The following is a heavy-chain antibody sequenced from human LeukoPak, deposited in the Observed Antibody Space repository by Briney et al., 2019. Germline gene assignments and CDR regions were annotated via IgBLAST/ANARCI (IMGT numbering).Heavy chain of an antibody. V-gene: IGHV4-34*01. CDR1: GGSFSGYY. Sequence: LETLSLTCAVYGGSFSGYYWSWIRQPPGKGLEWIGEINHSGSTNYNPSLKSRVTISVDTSKNQFSLKLSSVTAADTAVYYCARGQPYYDFWSGTYNWFDPWGQGTLVTVSS. D-gene: IGHD3-3*01. J-gene: IGHJ5*02. CDR2: INHSGST. CDR3: ARGQPYYDFWSGTYNWFDP.